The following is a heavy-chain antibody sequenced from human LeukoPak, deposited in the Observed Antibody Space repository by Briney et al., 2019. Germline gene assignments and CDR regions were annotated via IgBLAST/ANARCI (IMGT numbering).Heavy chain of an antibody. CDR1: GDSVSSNSAA. Sequence: SQTLSLTCAISGDSVSSNSAAWNWIRQSPSRGLEWLGRTYYRSKWYNDYAVSVKSRITINPDTSKNQFSLQLNSVTPEDTAVYYRARVKGGYSSSWPYYYGMDVWGQGTTVTVSS. CDR2: TYYRSKWYN. V-gene: IGHV6-1*01. CDR3: ARVKGGYSSSWPYYYGMDV. D-gene: IGHD6-13*01. J-gene: IGHJ6*02.